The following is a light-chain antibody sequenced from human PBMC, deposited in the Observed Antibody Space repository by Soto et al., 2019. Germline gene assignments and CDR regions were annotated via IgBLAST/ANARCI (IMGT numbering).Light chain of an antibody. CDR1: QSVSSSY. V-gene: IGKV3-20*01. J-gene: IGKJ2*01. Sequence: EIVLTQSPGTLSLSPGERATLSCRASQSVSSSYLAWYQQKPGQAPRLLIYGASSRATGIPDRFSDSGSGTDFTLTISRLEPEDFAVYYCQQYGSSPPYTFGQGPKLEIK. CDR2: GAS. CDR3: QQYGSSPPYT.